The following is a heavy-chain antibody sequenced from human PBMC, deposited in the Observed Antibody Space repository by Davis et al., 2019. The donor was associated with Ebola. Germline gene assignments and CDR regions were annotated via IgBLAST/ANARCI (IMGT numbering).Heavy chain of an antibody. D-gene: IGHD3-10*01. CDR2: IYHSGIT. CDR1: GGSISSSVYY. CDR3: ASLVSGPYFDN. Sequence: MPSETLSLTCTVSGGSISSSVYYWSWIRQPPGKGLEWIGTIYHSGITYYNPSLKSRVTISIDTSKNQFSLKVTSVTAADTAVYYCASLVSGPYFDNWGQGTQVTVSS. V-gene: IGHV4-39*01. J-gene: IGHJ4*02.